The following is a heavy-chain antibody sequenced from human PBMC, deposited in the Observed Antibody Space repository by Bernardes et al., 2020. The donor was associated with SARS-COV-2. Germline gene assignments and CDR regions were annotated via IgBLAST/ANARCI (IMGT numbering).Heavy chain of an antibody. CDR1: GFAFKDYT. Sequence: GGSLRLSCVASGFAFKDYTMYWVRQAPGKSLELVALITWDGLTPPYADSVKGRFTISKDNNRLSLYLQMHSLTPDDTALYYCAQLLSGGLSSDYWGQGTLVTVSA. CDR3: AQLLSGGLSSDY. V-gene: IGHV3-43*01. D-gene: IGHD3-16*01. J-gene: IGHJ4*02. CDR2: ITWDGLTP.